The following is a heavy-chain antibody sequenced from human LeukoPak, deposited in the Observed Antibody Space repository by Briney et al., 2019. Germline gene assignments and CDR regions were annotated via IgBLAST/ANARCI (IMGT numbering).Heavy chain of an antibody. D-gene: IGHD6-19*01. V-gene: IGHV4-39*07. CDR2: IYYSGST. Sequence: SETLSLTCTVSGGSISSSSYYWGWIRQPPGKGLEWIGSIYYSGSTYYNPSLKSRVTISVDTSKNQFSLKLSSVTAADTAVYYRARSAYSSGWFDYWGQGTLVTVSS. CDR1: GGSISSSSYY. J-gene: IGHJ5*01. CDR3: ARSAYSSGWFDY.